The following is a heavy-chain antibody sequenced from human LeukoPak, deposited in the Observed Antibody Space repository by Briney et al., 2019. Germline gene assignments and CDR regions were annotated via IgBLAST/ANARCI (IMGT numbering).Heavy chain of an antibody. D-gene: IGHD3-10*01. CDR2: IYPSGST. J-gene: IGHJ4*02. CDR3: ARDYFGSGSDEYYFDY. Sequence: PSETLSLTCTVSGGSITSYYWSWIRQPAGKGLEWIGRIYPSGSTNYNPSLKSRLTMSVDTSKNQFSLKLSSVSAADTALYYCARDYFGSGSDEYYFDYWGQGTLVTVSS. V-gene: IGHV4-4*07. CDR1: GGSITSYY.